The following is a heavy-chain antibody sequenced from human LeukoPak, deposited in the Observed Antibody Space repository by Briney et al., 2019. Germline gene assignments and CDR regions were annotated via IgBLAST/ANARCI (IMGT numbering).Heavy chain of an antibody. V-gene: IGHV4-39*01. CDR1: GGSISSGNNY. J-gene: IGHJ4*02. D-gene: IGHD5-24*01. CDR3: ARHEEEDGYNAKTFDY. CDR2: IHYSGTT. Sequence: PSETLSLACTVSGGSISSGNNYWGWVRQPPGKGLECIGSIHYSGTTYYNPSLKSRVTISVDTSKNQFSLKLSSMTAADTAVYYCARHEEEDGYNAKTFDYWGQGTLVTVSS.